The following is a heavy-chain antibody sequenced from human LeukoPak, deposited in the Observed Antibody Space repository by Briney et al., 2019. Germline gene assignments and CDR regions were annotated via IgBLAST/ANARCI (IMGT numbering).Heavy chain of an antibody. CDR1: GYSISSGYY. CDR2: IYHSGST. CDR3: ARGTTVTTWLYYFDY. V-gene: IGHV4-38-2*02. J-gene: IGHJ4*02. D-gene: IGHD4-17*01. Sequence: PSETLSLTCTVSGYSISSGYYWGWIRQPPGKGLEWIGSIYHSGSTYYNPSLKSRVTISVDTSKNQFSLKLSSVTAADTAVYYCARGTTVTTWLYYFDYWGQGTLVTVSS.